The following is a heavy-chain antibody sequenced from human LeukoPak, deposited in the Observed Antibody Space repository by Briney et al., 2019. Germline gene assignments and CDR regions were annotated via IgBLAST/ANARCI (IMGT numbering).Heavy chain of an antibody. CDR3: VKDRVGTWEPIDY. V-gene: IGHV3-23*01. CDR1: GFTFSSCV. Sequence: GGSLRLSCAASGFTFSSCVMSWVRQAPGKGLEWVSAISGSGDTTYYAESVRGRFTISRDISKNTLYLQMNSLRVEDTAVYYCVKDRVGTWEPIDYWGQGTLVTVSS. J-gene: IGHJ4*02. CDR2: ISGSGDTT. D-gene: IGHD1-26*01.